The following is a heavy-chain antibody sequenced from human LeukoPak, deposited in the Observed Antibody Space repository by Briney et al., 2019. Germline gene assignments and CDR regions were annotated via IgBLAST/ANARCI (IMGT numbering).Heavy chain of an antibody. CDR2: IYYSGST. Sequence: SETLSLTCTVSGGSISSYYCSWVRHPPPKGLEWIGYIYYSGSTNYNPSLKSRVTISVDTSKNQFSLKLRSVTAADTAVYYCARLNYYDSSGYYEGYDYWGQGTLVTVSS. CDR1: GGSISSYY. D-gene: IGHD3-22*01. V-gene: IGHV4-59*08. J-gene: IGHJ4*02. CDR3: ARLNYYDSSGYYEGYDY.